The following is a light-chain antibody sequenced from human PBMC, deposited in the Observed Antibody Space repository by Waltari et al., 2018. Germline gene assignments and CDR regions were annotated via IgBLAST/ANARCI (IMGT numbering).Light chain of an antibody. CDR1: SSDVGSYNL. V-gene: IGLV2-23*01. CDR2: EGS. J-gene: IGLJ2*01. Sequence: QSALTQPASVSGSPGQSITISCTGTSSDVGSYNLVSWYQQHQGKAPKLMIYEGSKRPSGVSNRFSGSKSGNTASLTISGLQAEDEADYYCCSYAGSSVPVVFGGGTKLTVL. CDR3: CSYAGSSVPVV.